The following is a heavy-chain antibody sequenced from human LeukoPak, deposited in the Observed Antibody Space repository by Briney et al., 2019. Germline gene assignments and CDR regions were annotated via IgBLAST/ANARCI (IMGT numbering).Heavy chain of an antibody. J-gene: IGHJ5*02. V-gene: IGHV4-34*01. CDR2: INHSGST. Sequence: PSETLSLTCAVYGGSFSGYYWSWIRQPPGKGLEWIGEINHSGSTNYNPSLKSRVTISVDTSKNQISLKLSSVTAADTAVYYCARRAIAVAGQGGTNWFDPWGQGTLVTVSS. D-gene: IGHD6-19*01. CDR3: ARRAIAVAGQGGTNWFDP. CDR1: GGSFSGYY.